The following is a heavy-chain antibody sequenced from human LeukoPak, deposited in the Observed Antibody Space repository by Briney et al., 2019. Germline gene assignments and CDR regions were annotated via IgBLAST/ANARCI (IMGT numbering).Heavy chain of an antibody. CDR1: GYTFTSYA. Sequence: GASVKVSCKASGYTFTSYAMHWVRQAPGQRLEWVGWINAGNGNTKYSQRFQGRVTITRDTSASTAYMELSSLRSEDTAVYYCARDIGYSYGSFDYWGQGTLVTVSS. CDR3: ARDIGYSYGSFDY. D-gene: IGHD5-18*01. J-gene: IGHJ4*02. V-gene: IGHV1-3*01. CDR2: INAGNGNT.